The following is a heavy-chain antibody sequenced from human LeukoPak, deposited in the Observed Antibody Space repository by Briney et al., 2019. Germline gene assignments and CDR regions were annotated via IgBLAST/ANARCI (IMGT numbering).Heavy chain of an antibody. D-gene: IGHD5-12*01. CDR1: GYTFTGYY. CDR2: INTNSGGT. CDR3: ARVSLSPNSGYEEGDDEYFDY. Sequence: ASVKVSCKASGYTFTGYYMHWVRQAPGQGLEWMGWINTNSGGTNYAQKFQGRVTMTRDTSISTDYMELNRLRSDDTAVDYCARVSLSPNSGYEEGDDEYFDYWGQGTLVTVSS. J-gene: IGHJ4*02. V-gene: IGHV1-2*02.